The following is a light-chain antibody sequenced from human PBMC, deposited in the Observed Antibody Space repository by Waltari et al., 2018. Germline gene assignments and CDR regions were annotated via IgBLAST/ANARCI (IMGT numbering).Light chain of an antibody. Sequence: QSALTQPRSVSGSPGQSVTISCTGTSSDVGGYNYVSWYQQYPGKAPKLMIYEVSKRPSGVPDRFSGSKSGNTASLTISGLQADDEADYYCCSYAGSYTWVFGGGTKLTVL. CDR3: CSYAGSYTWV. V-gene: IGLV2-11*01. CDR1: SSDVGGYNY. CDR2: EVS. J-gene: IGLJ3*02.